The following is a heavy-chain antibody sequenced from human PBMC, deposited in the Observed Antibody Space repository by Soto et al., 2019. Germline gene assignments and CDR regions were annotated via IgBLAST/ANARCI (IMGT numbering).Heavy chain of an antibody. D-gene: IGHD6-13*01. CDR2: IWYDGSNK. Sequence: GGSLRLSCAASGFTFSSYGMHWVRQAPGKGLEWVAVIWYDGSNKYYADSVKGRFTISRDNSKNTLYLQMNSLRAEDTAVYYCAREAGSLDAFDIWGQGTMVTVSS. J-gene: IGHJ3*02. CDR3: AREAGSLDAFDI. V-gene: IGHV3-33*01. CDR1: GFTFSSYG.